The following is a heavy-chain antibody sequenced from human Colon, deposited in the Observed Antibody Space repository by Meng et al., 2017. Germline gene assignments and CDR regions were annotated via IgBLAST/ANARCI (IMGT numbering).Heavy chain of an antibody. CDR1: GFSVSAHW. CDR3: ARSGYNNGYDY. D-gene: IGHD3-22*01. CDR2: MSIDETAT. V-gene: IGHV3-74*01. J-gene: IGHJ4*02. Sequence: EVQLVGTGGTLVQPGGFLRLSCAVSGFSVSAHWMHWVRQVPGKGLVGIARMSIDETATTYADSVKGRFTISRDNGKNTLHLQMSSLRAEDSAVYYCARSGYNNGYDYWGQGTLVTVSS.